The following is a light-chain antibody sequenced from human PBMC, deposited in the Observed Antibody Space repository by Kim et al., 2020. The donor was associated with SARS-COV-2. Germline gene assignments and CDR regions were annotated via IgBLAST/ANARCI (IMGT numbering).Light chain of an antibody. CDR3: CSYAVTYTLV. CDR2: DVN. Sequence: QSALTQPRSVSGSPGQSVTISCTGTDRDVGGYNYVSWHQHHPGKAPKLLIYDVNKRPSGVPDRFFASKFGNTASLTISRLQSEDEADYYCCSYAVTYTLVFGGGTKVTVL. J-gene: IGLJ3*02. V-gene: IGLV2-11*01. CDR1: DRDVGGYNY.